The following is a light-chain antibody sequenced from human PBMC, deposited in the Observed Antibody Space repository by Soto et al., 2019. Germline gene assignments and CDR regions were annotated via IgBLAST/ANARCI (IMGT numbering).Light chain of an antibody. CDR1: SFNIGSNT. Sequence: QSVLTQPPSASGTPGQRITISCSGSSFNIGSNTVNWYQQLPGTAPKLLIYSNNQRPSGVPDRFSGSKSGTSASLAISGLQSEDEADYYCAAWDDSLNAYVFGTGTNLTVL. V-gene: IGLV1-44*01. J-gene: IGLJ1*01. CDR2: SNN. CDR3: AAWDDSLNAYV.